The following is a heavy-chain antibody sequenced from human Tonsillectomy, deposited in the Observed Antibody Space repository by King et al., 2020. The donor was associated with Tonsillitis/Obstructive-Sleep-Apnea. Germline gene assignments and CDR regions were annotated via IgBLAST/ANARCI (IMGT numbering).Heavy chain of an antibody. Sequence: VTLKESGPTLVKPTQTLTLTCTFSGFSLSTSGVGVGWVRQPPGKALELLALIYWYDDKSCSPSLKCRVTNTKYTSKNQVVLTMTNMEPVDTTTYYCAHTPKSIYDFWSGYDYYYYYMDVWGKGTTVTVSS. D-gene: IGHD3-3*01. CDR2: IYWYDDK. CDR3: AHTPKSIYDFWSGYDYYYYYMDV. CDR1: GFSLSTSGVG. J-gene: IGHJ6*03. V-gene: IGHV2-5*01.